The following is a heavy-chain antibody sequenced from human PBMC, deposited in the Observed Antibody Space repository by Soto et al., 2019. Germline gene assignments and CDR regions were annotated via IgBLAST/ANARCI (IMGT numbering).Heavy chain of an antibody. V-gene: IGHV3-30*18. J-gene: IGHJ4*02. CDR1: GFTFSSYG. D-gene: IGHD2-21*01. Sequence: QVQLVESGGCVVQPGRSLRLSCAASGFTFSSYGMHWVRQAPGKGLEWVAVISYDGSNKYYADSVKGRFTISRDNSKNTLYLQMNSLRAEDTAVYYCAKGREVVIATYYFDYWGQGTLVTVSS. CDR3: AKGREVVIATYYFDY. CDR2: ISYDGSNK.